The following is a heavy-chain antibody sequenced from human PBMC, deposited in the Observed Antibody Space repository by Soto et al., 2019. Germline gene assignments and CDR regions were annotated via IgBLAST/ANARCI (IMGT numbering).Heavy chain of an antibody. CDR2: IYYSGST. CDR1: GGSISSGGYY. J-gene: IGHJ4*02. D-gene: IGHD2-21*01. Sequence: PSETLSLTCPVSGGSISSGGYYWSWIRQHPGKGLEWIGYIYYSGSTYYNPSLKSRVTISVDTSKNQFSLKLSSVTAADTAVYYCARDLLAGYFDYWGQGTLVTVSS. CDR3: ARDLLAGYFDY. V-gene: IGHV4-31*03.